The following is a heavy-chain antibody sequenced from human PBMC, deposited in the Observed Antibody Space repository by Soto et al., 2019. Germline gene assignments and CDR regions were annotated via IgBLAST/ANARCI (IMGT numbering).Heavy chain of an antibody. Sequence: EVQLVESGGGLVKPGGSLRLSCAASGFTFSNAWMNWVRQAPGKGLEWVGRIKSKTDGGTTAYAAPVKGRFSISRDESKNTRYLQMNSLKTEDTAVYYCTTDFVRYCRGCSCYFYYYGMDVWGQGTTVTVSS. J-gene: IGHJ6*02. CDR1: GFTFSNAW. D-gene: IGHD2-15*01. CDR3: TTDFVRYCRGCSCYFYYYGMDV. CDR2: IKSKTDGGTT. V-gene: IGHV3-15*07.